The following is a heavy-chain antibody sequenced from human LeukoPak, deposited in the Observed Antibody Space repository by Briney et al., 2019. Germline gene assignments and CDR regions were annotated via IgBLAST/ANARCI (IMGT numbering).Heavy chain of an antibody. CDR1: GYTFSSYG. J-gene: IGHJ4*02. CDR2: ISPYNGNT. Sequence: ASVKVSYNPSGYTFSSYGISWVRQAPGQGLEWMGWISPYNGNTNYAQKLQGRVTMTTDTSTTTAYMELRSLRSDDTAVYYCAREMVTIVYQFYYWGQGTLVTVSS. D-gene: IGHD5-24*01. CDR3: AREMVTIVYQFYY. V-gene: IGHV1-18*01.